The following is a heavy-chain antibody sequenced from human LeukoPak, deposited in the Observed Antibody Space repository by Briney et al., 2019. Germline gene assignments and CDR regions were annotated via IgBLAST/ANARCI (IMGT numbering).Heavy chain of an antibody. Sequence: SETLSLTCAVYGGSFRGYYWSWIRQPPGKGLEWIGEINRSGSTNYNPSLKSRVTISVDTSKNQFSLKLSSVTAADTAVYYCARSPTTLDIWGQGTMVTVSS. CDR1: GGSFRGYY. D-gene: IGHD4-23*01. J-gene: IGHJ3*02. V-gene: IGHV4-34*01. CDR2: INRSGST. CDR3: ARSPTTLDI.